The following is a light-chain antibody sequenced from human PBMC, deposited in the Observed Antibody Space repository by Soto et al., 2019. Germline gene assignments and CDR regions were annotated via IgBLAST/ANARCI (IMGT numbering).Light chain of an antibody. CDR2: LNSDGSH. Sequence: QSVLTQSPSASASLGASVKLTCTLSSGHSSYAIAWHQQQPEKGPRYLMKLNSDGSHSKGDGIPDRFSGSSSGAERYLTISCLQSEDEADFYCQTWGTGIQVFGGGTKVTVL. V-gene: IGLV4-69*01. CDR1: SGHSSYA. J-gene: IGLJ2*01. CDR3: QTWGTGIQV.